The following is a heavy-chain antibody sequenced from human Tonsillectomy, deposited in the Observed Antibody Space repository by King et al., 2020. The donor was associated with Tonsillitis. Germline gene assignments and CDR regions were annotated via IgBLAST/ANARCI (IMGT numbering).Heavy chain of an antibody. CDR2: ISYDGSNK. D-gene: IGHD3-10*01. CDR1: GFTFSSYG. J-gene: IGHJ4*02. V-gene: IGHV3-30*18. CDR3: AKGQGSGSGFEY. Sequence: VQLVESGGGVVQPGRSLRLSCAASGFTFSSYGMHWVRQAPGKGLEWVAVISYDGSNKYYADSVKGRFTISRDNSKNTLYLQMNSLRAEDTAVYYCAKGQGSGSGFEYWGQGTLVTVSS.